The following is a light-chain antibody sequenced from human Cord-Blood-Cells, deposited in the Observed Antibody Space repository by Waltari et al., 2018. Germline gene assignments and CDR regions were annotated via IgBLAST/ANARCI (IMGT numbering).Light chain of an antibody. V-gene: IGKV3-11*01. J-gene: IGKJ1*01. CDR1: QSVSSY. CDR2: DAS. Sequence: EIVLTQSPATLSLSPWERATLYCRAIQSVSSYLACYQQKPGQAPRRLIYDASNRETALPARFGGSGAVTDFTLPISSLEPEDFAVYYCQQRSNWPWTFGQGTKVKI. CDR3: QQRSNWPWT.